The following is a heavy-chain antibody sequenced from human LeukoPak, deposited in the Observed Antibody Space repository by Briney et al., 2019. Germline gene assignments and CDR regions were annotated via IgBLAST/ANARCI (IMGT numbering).Heavy chain of an antibody. J-gene: IGHJ4*02. CDR2: ISYDGSNK. CDR3: AKCRSESGSYFIPDY. Sequence: PGRSLRLSCAASGFTFSSYGMHWVRQAPGKGLEWVAVISYDGSNKYYADSVKGRFTISRDNSKNTLYLQMNSLRAEDTAVYYCAKCRSESGSYFIPDYWGQGTLVTVSS. D-gene: IGHD1-26*01. CDR1: GFTFSSYG. V-gene: IGHV3-30*18.